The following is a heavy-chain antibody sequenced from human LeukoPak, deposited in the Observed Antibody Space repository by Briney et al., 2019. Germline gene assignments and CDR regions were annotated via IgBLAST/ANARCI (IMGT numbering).Heavy chain of an antibody. D-gene: IGHD4-11*01. Sequence: PSETLSLTCTVSGGSISSSSYYWGWTRQPPGKGLEWIGSIYYSGSTYYNPSLKSRVTMSVDTSKNQFSLRLTSVTAADTAVYYCARGDRATVSPLRYWGQGTRVTVSS. V-gene: IGHV4-39*07. CDR3: ARGDRATVSPLRY. J-gene: IGHJ4*02. CDR2: IYYSGST. CDR1: GGSISSSSYY.